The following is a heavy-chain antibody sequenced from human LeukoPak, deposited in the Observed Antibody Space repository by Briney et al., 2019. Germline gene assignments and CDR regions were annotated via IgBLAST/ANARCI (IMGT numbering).Heavy chain of an antibody. CDR1: GFTFSRYP. CDR3: ARDRGYTFDI. J-gene: IGHJ3*02. Sequence: GGSLRLSCSASGFTFSRYPMHWVRQAPGKGLEYVSAISVNGGSTYYADSVKGRFTISRDNSKNTLYLQMSGLRAEDTAVYYCARDRGYTFDIWGQGTKVTVSS. D-gene: IGHD5-12*01. V-gene: IGHV3-64*04. CDR2: ISVNGGST.